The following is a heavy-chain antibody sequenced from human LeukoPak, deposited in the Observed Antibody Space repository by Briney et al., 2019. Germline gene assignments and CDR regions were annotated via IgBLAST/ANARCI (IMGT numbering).Heavy chain of an antibody. CDR3: ARETPVVGDAFDI. V-gene: IGHV1-2*02. D-gene: IGHD2-2*01. CDR1: GYTFTGYY. J-gene: IGHJ3*02. CDR2: INPNSGGT. Sequence: ASVKVPCKASGYTFTGYYMHWVRQAPGQGLEWMGWINPNSGGTNYAQKFQGRVTMTRDTSISTAYMELSRLRSDDTAVYYCARETPVVGDAFDIWGQGTMVTVSS.